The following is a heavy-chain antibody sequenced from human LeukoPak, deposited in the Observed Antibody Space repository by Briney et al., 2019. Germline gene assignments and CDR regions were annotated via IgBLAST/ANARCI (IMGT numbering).Heavy chain of an antibody. J-gene: IGHJ4*02. CDR3: TTQRSRITMVRGVIRSDH. CDR1: GFTFSSYA. V-gene: IGHV3-15*01. Sequence: PGGSLRLSCAASGFTFSSYAMSWVRQGPGKGLERVGRIKSKTDGGTTDYAAPVKGRFTISRDDSKNTLYLQMNSLKTEDTAVYYCTTQRSRITMVRGVIRSDHWGQGTLVTVSS. CDR2: IKSKTDGGTT. D-gene: IGHD3-10*01.